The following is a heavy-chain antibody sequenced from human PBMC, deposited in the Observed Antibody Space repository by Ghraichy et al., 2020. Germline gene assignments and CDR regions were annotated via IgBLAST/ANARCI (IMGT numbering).Heavy chain of an antibody. CDR3: AKDEWGGYSYGSYYFDY. V-gene: IGHV3-30*02. J-gene: IGHJ4*02. Sequence: GASLRLSCAASGFTFSSYGMHWVRQAPGKGLEWVTFIRFDGSNKYYADSVRGRFTISRDNSKNTLYLQMNSLRPEDTAVYFCAKDEWGGYSYGSYYFDYWGQGTLVTVSS. CDR2: IRFDGSNK. D-gene: IGHD5-18*01. CDR1: GFTFSSYG.